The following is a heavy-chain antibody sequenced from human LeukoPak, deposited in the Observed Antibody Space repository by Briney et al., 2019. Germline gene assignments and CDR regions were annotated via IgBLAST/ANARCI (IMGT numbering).Heavy chain of an antibody. J-gene: IGHJ4*02. CDR1: GFAFSSYS. V-gene: IGHV3-48*01. CDR3: ARVAVTVTPIVVVIYLVDY. D-gene: IGHD3-22*01. Sequence: GGSLRLSCAASGFAFSSYSMNWVRQAPGKGLEWVSYISSSSSTIYYADSVKGRFTISRDNAKNSLYLQMNSLRAENTAVYYCARVAVTVTPIVVVIYLVDYWGQGTLVTVSS. CDR2: ISSSSSTI.